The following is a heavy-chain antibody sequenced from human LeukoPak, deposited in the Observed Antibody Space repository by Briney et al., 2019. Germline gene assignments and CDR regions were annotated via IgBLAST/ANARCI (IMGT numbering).Heavy chain of an antibody. CDR1: GGTFSSYA. J-gene: IGHJ3*02. V-gene: IGHV1-69*04. CDR3: ARGLIMQVGGAGIEMAKILDAFDI. D-gene: IGHD5-24*01. CDR2: IIPILGIA. Sequence: SVKVSCKASGGTFSSYAISWVRQAPGQGLEWMGRIIPILGIANYAQKFQGRVTITADKSTSTAYMELSSLRPGDTAVYYCARGLIMQVGGAGIEMAKILDAFDIWGQGTMVTVSS.